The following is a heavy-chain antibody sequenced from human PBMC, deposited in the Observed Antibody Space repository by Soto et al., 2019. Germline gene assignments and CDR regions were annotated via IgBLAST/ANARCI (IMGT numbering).Heavy chain of an antibody. Sequence: GASVKVSCKASGYTFTSYYMHWVRQAPGQGLEWMGIINPSGGSTSYAQKFQGRVTMTRDTSTSTVYMELSSLRSEGTAVYYCARSPWKYQLAVGWFDPWGQGTLVTVSS. CDR3: ARSPWKYQLAVGWFDP. V-gene: IGHV1-46*01. D-gene: IGHD2-2*01. J-gene: IGHJ5*02. CDR1: GYTFTSYY. CDR2: INPSGGST.